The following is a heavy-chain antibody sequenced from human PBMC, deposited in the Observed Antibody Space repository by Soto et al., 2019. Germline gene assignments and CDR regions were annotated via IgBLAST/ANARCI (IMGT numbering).Heavy chain of an antibody. V-gene: IGHV1-24*01. CDR2: FDPEDGET. Sequence: GASVKVSCKVSGYTLTELSMHWVRQAPGKGLEWMGGFDPEDGETIYAQKFQGRVTMTEDTSTDAAYMELSSLRSEDTAVYYCATGLLYYYYMDVWGKGTTVTVS. J-gene: IGHJ6*03. CDR1: GYTLTELS. CDR3: ATGLLYYYYMDV.